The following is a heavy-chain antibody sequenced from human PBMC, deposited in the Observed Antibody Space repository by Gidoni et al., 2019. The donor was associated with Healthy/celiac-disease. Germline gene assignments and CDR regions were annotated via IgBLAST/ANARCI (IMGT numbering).Heavy chain of an antibody. CDR1: GGSFSGYY. J-gene: IGHJ5*02. D-gene: IGHD3-16*01. Sequence: QVQLQPWGAGLLKPSETLSLTCAVYGGSFSGYYWSWIRQPPGKGLEWIGEITHRGSTTYSPSLKRRVTISVDTSKNQFSLKLSSVTAADTAVYYCSPRGGDWFDPWGQGTLVTVSS. CDR3: SPRGGDWFDP. CDR2: ITHRGST. V-gene: IGHV4-34*01.